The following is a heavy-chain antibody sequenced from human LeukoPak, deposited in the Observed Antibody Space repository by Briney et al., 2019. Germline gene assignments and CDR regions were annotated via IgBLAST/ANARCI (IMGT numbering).Heavy chain of an antibody. CDR3: ARVAFGLYVMDV. Sequence: GGSLRLSCAASGFTFSAYSMIWVRQAPGQGLEWVSSICSDSNNRFYAHSLRGRFTISRDTAKNSLYLKLIGLRAEDTAVYYCARVAFGLYVMDVWGQGTTVTVSS. CDR1: GFTFSAYS. J-gene: IGHJ6*02. V-gene: IGHV3-21*01. CDR2: ICSDSNNR. D-gene: IGHD3-3*01.